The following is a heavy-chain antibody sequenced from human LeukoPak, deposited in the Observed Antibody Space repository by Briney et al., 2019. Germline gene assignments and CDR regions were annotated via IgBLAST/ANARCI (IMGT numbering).Heavy chain of an antibody. Sequence: GESLKISCKASGYSFTSYWIAWVRQMPGKGLEWMGIISPGDSDTRYSPSFQGQVTISVDKSITTAYLQWSSLKASDIAMYYCARKYGGGGTFDYWGRGTLVTVSS. J-gene: IGHJ4*02. D-gene: IGHD6-19*01. CDR2: ISPGDSDT. V-gene: IGHV5-51*01. CDR1: GYSFTSYW. CDR3: ARKYGGGGTFDY.